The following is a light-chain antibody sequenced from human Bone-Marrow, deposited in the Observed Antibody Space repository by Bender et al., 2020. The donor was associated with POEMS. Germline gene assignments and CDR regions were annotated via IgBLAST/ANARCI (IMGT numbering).Light chain of an antibody. J-gene: IGLJ3*02. Sequence: SNELTQPPSVSVSPGQTAIITCSGDELGDKFVCWYQQKPGQSPVLVMYEDTRRPSGIPERFSGSNSGGTAALTISGAQAIDEADYYCQAWDRSTVVFGGGTKLTVL. CDR3: QAWDRSTVV. CDR1: ELGDKF. V-gene: IGLV3-1*01. CDR2: EDT.